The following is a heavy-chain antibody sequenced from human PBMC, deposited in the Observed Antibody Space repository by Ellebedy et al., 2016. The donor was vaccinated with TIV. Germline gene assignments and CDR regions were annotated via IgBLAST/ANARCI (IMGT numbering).Heavy chain of an antibody. V-gene: IGHV3-33*06. D-gene: IGHD1-26*01. Sequence: GESLKISCAASGYIFSSYCMNWVRQAPGKGLEWVAVIWNDGGKKYYADSVKGRFTISRDNSKNMVYLQMNSLRDEDTAVYYCAKISGKYYNDYWGQGTLVTVSS. CDR2: IWNDGGKK. CDR1: GYIFSSYC. J-gene: IGHJ4*02. CDR3: AKISGKYYNDY.